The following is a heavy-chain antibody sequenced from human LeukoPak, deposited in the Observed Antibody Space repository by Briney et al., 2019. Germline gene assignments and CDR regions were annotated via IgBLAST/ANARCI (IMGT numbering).Heavy chain of an antibody. D-gene: IGHD1/OR15-1a*01. J-gene: IGHJ4*02. CDR3: ARSLPTGTSQCDY. CDR2: IGGVSVYT. CDR1: GFAFNNYA. V-gene: IGHV3-23*01. Sequence: PGGSLRLSCAASGFAFNNYAVNWIRQAPGKGLEWVSVIGGVSVYTYYSDSVKGRFTISRDNSKNTLYLQMNSLRAEDSAVYYCARSLPTGTSQCDYWGQGTLVTVSS.